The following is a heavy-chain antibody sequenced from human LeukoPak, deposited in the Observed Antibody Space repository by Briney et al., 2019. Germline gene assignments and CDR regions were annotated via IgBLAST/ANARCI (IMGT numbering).Heavy chain of an antibody. CDR2: INQSGGT. Sequence: SETLSLTCTVSGGSISSSSYYWGWIRQPPGKGLEWIGDINQSGGTNYNPSLKSRVTISVDTSKIQFSLNLSSVTAADTAVYYCARLRGYSRSRIFFDYWGQGTLVTVSS. V-gene: IGHV4-39*07. J-gene: IGHJ4*02. CDR3: ARLRGYSRSRIFFDY. D-gene: IGHD5-18*01. CDR1: GGSISSSSYY.